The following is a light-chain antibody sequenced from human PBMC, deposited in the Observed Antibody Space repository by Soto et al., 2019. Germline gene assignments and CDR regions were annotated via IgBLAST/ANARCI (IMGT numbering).Light chain of an antibody. CDR3: SSHTSSNILV. CDR2: QVT. Sequence: QSVLTQPASVSGSPGQSITISCTGTSSDVGGYDYVSWYQQHPGKAPKLMIYQVTNRPSGVSHRFSGSKSANTASLTISGLQTEDEGDYYCSSHTSSNILVFGGGTKLTVL. V-gene: IGLV2-14*01. CDR1: SSDVGGYDY. J-gene: IGLJ2*01.